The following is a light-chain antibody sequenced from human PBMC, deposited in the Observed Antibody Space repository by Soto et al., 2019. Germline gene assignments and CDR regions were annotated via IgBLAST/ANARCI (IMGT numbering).Light chain of an antibody. CDR2: EDN. CDR3: QSYYSSNQARV. V-gene: IGLV6-57*03. Sequence: NFMLTQPHSVSESPGKTVTISCTRSSGSIASNYVQWYQQRPGSAPTTVIYEDNQRPSGVPDRFSGSIDSSSNSASLTISGLKSEDEADYYCQSYYSSNQARVFGGGTKLTVL. J-gene: IGLJ3*02. CDR1: SGSIASNY.